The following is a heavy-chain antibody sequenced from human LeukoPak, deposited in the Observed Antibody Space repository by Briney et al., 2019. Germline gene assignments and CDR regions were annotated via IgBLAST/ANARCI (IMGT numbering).Heavy chain of an antibody. Sequence: ASVKVSCKASGGTFSSYAISWVRQAPGQGLEWMGGIIPIFGTANYAQKFQGRVTITADESTSTAYVELSSLRSEDTAVYYCARSGHLKAFDPWGQGTLVTVSS. CDR2: IIPIFGTA. D-gene: IGHD3-10*01. V-gene: IGHV1-69*13. CDR1: GGTFSSYA. J-gene: IGHJ5*02. CDR3: ARSGHLKAFDP.